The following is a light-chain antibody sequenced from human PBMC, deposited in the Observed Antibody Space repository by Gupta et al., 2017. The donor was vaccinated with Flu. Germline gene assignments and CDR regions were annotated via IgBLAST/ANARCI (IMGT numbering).Light chain of an antibody. J-gene: IGKJ1*01. Sequence: EIVLTQSPGTLSLSPGERATLSCRASQSVSSSYLAWYQQKPGQAPRLLIYGASSRATGIPDRFSGSGYGTDFTLTISRREPEDFAVYYCQQYWSSPTWTFGQGTKVEIK. V-gene: IGKV3-20*01. CDR3: QQYWSSPTWT. CDR1: QSVSSSY. CDR2: GAS.